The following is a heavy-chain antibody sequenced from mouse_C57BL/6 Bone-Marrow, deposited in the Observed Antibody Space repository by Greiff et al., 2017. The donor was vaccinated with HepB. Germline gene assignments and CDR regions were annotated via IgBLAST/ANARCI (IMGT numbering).Heavy chain of an antibody. CDR2: IYPRSGNT. V-gene: IGHV1-81*01. D-gene: IGHD2-4*01. CDR1: GYTFTSYG. Sequence: VQLQQSGAELARPGASVKLSCKASGYTFTSYGISWVKQRTGQGLEWIGEIYPRSGNTYYNEKFKGKATLTADKSSSTAYMELRSLTSDDSAVYFCAINDYGGFAYWGQGTLVTVSA. J-gene: IGHJ3*01. CDR3: AINDYGGFAY.